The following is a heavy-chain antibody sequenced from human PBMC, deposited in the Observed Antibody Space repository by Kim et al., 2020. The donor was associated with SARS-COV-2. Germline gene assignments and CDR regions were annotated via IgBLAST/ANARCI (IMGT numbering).Heavy chain of an antibody. CDR1: GGSFSGYY. D-gene: IGHD6-13*01. Sequence: SETLSLTCAVYGGSFSGYYWSWIRQPPGKGLEWIGEINHSGSTNYNPSLKSRVTISVDTSKNQFSLKLSSVTAADTAVYYCARGLTRQQLVQWNRGVNWFDPWGQGTLVTVSS. V-gene: IGHV4-34*01. CDR2: INHSGST. CDR3: ARGLTRQQLVQWNRGVNWFDP. J-gene: IGHJ5*02.